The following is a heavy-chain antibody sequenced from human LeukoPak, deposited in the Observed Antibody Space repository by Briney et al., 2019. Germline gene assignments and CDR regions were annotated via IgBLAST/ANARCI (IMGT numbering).Heavy chain of an antibody. CDR3: ARGRYCTSTSCRYFDY. CDR2: IYQDGSEK. D-gene: IGHD2-2*01. V-gene: IGHV3-7*05. Sequence: GGSLRLSCEASGFTFSSYWMSWVRQAPGKGLEWVANIYQDGSEKYYVDSVKGRFTISRDNAKNSLYLQMNSLRAEDTAVYYCARGRYCTSTSCRYFDYWGQGTLVTVSS. CDR1: GFTFSSYW. J-gene: IGHJ4*02.